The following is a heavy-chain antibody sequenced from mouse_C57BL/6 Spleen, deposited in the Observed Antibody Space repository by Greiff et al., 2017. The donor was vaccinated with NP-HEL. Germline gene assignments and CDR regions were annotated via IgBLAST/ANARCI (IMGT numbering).Heavy chain of an antibody. D-gene: IGHD1-1*01. Sequence: DVQLQESGPGLVKPSQSLSLTCSVTGYSITSGYYWYWIRQFPGNQLEWMGYITYYGSNNYNQSLKNRITITSDKSKNQFFLNLNSVSTEDTATYYCGIEGYDGSSYGGWGKGTTVTVAS. CDR1: GYSITSGYY. V-gene: IGHV3-6*01. CDR2: ITYYGSN. J-gene: IGHJ2*01. CDR3: GIEGYDGSSYGG.